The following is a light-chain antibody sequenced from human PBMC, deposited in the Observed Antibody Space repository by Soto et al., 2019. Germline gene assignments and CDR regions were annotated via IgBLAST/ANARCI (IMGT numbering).Light chain of an antibody. J-gene: IGKJ2*01. CDR2: AAS. CDR3: QQSYSTPYT. V-gene: IGKV1-39*01. Sequence: DLPMTQSPSSLSASVGDRVTITCRASQSISNYLNWYQQKPGKAPKLLIYAASSLQSGVPSRFSGSGSGTDFTLTISSLQPEDFATYYCQQSYSTPYTFGQGTNLEIK. CDR1: QSISNY.